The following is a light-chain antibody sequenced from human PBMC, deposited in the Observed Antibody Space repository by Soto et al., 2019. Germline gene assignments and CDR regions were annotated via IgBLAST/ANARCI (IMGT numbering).Light chain of an antibody. V-gene: IGKV3-20*01. CDR1: QSVSSSY. CDR3: QHYGSSPRT. CDR2: GAS. Sequence: EIVLTQSPGTLSLSPGERATLSCRASQSVSSSYLAWHQQKPGQAPRLLIYGASSRATGIPDRFSGSGSGTDFTLTISRREPEDFAVYYCQHYGSSPRTFGQGTKVEIK. J-gene: IGKJ1*01.